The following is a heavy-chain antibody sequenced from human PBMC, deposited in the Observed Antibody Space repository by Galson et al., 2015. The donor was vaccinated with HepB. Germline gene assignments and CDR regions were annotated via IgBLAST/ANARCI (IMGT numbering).Heavy chain of an antibody. Sequence: SLRLSCAASGFTFSRYGMNWVRQAPGKGLEWVALIWYDGSNKYYADSVKGRFTISRDNSKNTLYLQMNSLRAEDTAVYYCARDQSRVGGADYWGQGTLVTVSS. V-gene: IGHV3-33*01. CDR2: IWYDGSNK. CDR3: ARDQSRVGGADY. D-gene: IGHD1-26*01. J-gene: IGHJ4*02. CDR1: GFTFSRYG.